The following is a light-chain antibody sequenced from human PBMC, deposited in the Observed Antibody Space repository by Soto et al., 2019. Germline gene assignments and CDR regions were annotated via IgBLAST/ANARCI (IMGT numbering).Light chain of an antibody. Sequence: QSALTQPASVSGSPGQSIIISCTGTSSDVGGYEYVSWYQHHPGKAPKLIICDVSDRPSGVSNRFSGSKSGNTASLTISGLQAEDEGDYYCSSYTTSSTPCVFGTGTKVTVL. CDR2: DVS. CDR3: SSYTTSSTPCV. V-gene: IGLV2-14*03. CDR1: SSDVGGYEY. J-gene: IGLJ1*01.